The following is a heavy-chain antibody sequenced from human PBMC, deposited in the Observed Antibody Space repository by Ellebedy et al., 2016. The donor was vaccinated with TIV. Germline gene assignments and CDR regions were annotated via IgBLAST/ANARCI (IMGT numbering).Heavy chain of an antibody. Sequence: SETLSLXCTVSGGSLSGNYWSWIRQSPGKGLEWIGYVFYNGKSFSERRNYNPSLQSRAAISVDTSKNQFSLKLTSVTAADAAVYYCARVATGDWGQGTLVTVAS. CDR2: VFYNGKSFSERR. CDR3: ARVATGD. D-gene: IGHD5-12*01. CDR1: GGSLSGNY. V-gene: IGHV4-59*01. J-gene: IGHJ4*02.